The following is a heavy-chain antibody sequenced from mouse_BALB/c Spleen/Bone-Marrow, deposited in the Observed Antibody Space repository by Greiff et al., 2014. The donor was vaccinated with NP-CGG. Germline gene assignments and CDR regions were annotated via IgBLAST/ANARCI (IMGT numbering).Heavy chain of an antibody. CDR1: GYTFTSYW. CDR3: AREEDFFDY. Sequence: VQLQQSGAELVKPGTSVKMSCKASGYTFTSYWMHWAKQRPGQGLEWIGDIYPGTNSTNYNEKFKTRATLTVDTSSSTAYMQLSSPTSEDSAVYYCAREEDFFDYWGQGTTLTVSS. J-gene: IGHJ2*01. V-gene: IGHV1-55*01. CDR2: IYPGTNST.